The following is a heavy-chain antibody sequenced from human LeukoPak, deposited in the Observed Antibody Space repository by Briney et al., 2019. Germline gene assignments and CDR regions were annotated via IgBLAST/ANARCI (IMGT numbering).Heavy chain of an antibody. CDR1: GGSLSGYY. V-gene: IGHV4-34*01. Sequence: PSETLSLTCAVYGGSLSGYYWSWIRQPPGKGLEWIGEINHSGSTNYNPSLKSRVTISVDTSKNQFSLKLSSVTAADTAVYYCARFFCGSGSLDYWGQGTLVTVSS. CDR3: ARFFCGSGSLDY. CDR2: INHSGST. J-gene: IGHJ4*02. D-gene: IGHD3-10*01.